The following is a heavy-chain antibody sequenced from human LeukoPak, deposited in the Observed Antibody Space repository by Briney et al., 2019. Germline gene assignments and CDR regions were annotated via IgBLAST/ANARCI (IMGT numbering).Heavy chain of an antibody. Sequence: APGNGSSNAFGLIFPAVHMPCAGAAPGQGLGWMGINLPSGGSTSYAQKFQGRVTMTRDTSTSTVYMELSCLRSQDTAVYYCAREQSGYSGYDYVAGPFDYWGQGTLVTVCS. CDR1: GLIFPAVH. V-gene: IGHV1-46*01. D-gene: IGHD5-12*01. CDR3: AREQSGYSGYDYVAGPFDY. CDR2: NLPSGGST. J-gene: IGHJ4*02.